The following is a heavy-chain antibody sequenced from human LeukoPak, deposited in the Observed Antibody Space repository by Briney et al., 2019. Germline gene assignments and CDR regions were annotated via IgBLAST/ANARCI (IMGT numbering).Heavy chain of an antibody. CDR2: IIPILGVA. Sequence: ASGGTFSNYDLSWVRQAPGQGLEWMGRIIPILGVANYAQKFQGRVTITADKSTRTAYMELSSLRSEDTALYYCARAQYYYDGSGYSDYWGQGTLVTVSS. CDR1: GGTFSNYD. CDR3: ARAQYYYDGSGYSDY. D-gene: IGHD3-22*01. J-gene: IGHJ4*02. V-gene: IGHV1-69*04.